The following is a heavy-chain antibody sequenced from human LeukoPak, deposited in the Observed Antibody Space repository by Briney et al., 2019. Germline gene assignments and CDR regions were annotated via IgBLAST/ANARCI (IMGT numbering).Heavy chain of an antibody. V-gene: IGHV3-74*01. J-gene: IGHJ6*03. CDR3: ARGPSSYFYMDV. CDR2: INTDGRST. CDR1: GFTFSDYN. Sequence: GGSQRLSCAASGFTFSDYNMNWVRQAPGKGLVWVSRINTDGRSTSYVDSVKGRFTISRDNSKDTLYLQMGSLRPEDTAVYYCARGPSSYFYMDVWGKGTTVTISS.